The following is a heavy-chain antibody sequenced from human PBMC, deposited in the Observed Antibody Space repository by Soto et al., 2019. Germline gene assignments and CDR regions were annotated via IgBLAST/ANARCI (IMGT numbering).Heavy chain of an antibody. CDR3: ARLGVHDFWSGYGFDP. J-gene: IGHJ5*02. V-gene: IGHV5-10-1*01. CDR2: IDPSDSYT. D-gene: IGHD3-3*01. Sequence: GESLKISCKGSGYSFTSYWISWVRQMPGKGLEWMGRIDPSDSYTNYSPSFQGHVTISADKSISTAYLQWSSLKASDTAMYYCARLGVHDFWSGYGFDPWGQGTLVTVS. CDR1: GYSFTSYW.